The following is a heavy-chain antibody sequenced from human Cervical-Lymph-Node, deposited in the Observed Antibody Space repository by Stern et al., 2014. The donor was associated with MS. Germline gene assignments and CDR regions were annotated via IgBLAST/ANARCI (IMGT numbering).Heavy chain of an antibody. CDR2: IKSMCNTT. J-gene: IGHJ4*02. D-gene: IGHD6-19*01. CDR1: GGTFSSHS. V-gene: IGHV1-69*01. Sequence: QVQLGQSGAEVRKPGSSVKVSCKASGGTFSSHSFSWVRQAPGQGLEWMGQIKSMCNTTNYAQKFQGRVKMTADGSTSTGYMELSSLRSEDTAVYYCAREGTETAVAAFDLWGQGTLVTVSS. CDR3: AREGTETAVAAFDL.